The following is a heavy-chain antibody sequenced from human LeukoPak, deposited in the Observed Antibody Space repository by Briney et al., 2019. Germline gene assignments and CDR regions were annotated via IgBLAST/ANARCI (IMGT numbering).Heavy chain of an antibody. J-gene: IGHJ4*02. V-gene: IGHV4-4*08. CDR3: ARHGTISSESYFDY. CDR2: IHISGRT. CDR1: GVSVSSYY. D-gene: IGHD1-14*01. Sequence: SETLSLTCSVSGVSVSSYYWSWIRQSPGKGLEWIGYIHISGRTNYNPSLKSRVTGFVDTSKNQVSLRLSSVTAADTAVYYCARHGTISSESYFDYWGQGALVTVSS.